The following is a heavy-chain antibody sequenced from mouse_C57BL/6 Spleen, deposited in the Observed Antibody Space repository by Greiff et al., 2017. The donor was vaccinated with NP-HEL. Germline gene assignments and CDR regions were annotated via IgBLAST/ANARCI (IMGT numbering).Heavy chain of an antibody. CDR2: IYPRSGNT. D-gene: IGHD1-1*01. J-gene: IGHJ4*01. CDR1: GYTFTSYG. V-gene: IGHV1-81*01. CDR3: ARSVVATEGYAMDY. Sequence: QVQLQQSGAELARPGASVKLSCKASGYTFTSYGISWVKQRTGQGLEWIGEIYPRSGNTYYNEKFKGKATLTADKSSSTAYMELRSLTSEDSAVYFCARSVVATEGYAMDYWGQGTSVTVSS.